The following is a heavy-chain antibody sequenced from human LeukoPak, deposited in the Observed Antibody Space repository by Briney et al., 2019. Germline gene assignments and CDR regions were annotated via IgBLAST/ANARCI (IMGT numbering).Heavy chain of an antibody. V-gene: IGHV3-30*02. CDR1: GFTFSSHG. CDR3: AKGADIVVSSYFDY. Sequence: GGSLRLSCEASGFTFSSHGMHWVRQAPGKGLEWVAFIRYDGNNKYYADSVKGRFTISRDNSKNTLYLQMNSLRAEDTAVYYCAKGADIVVSSYFDYWGQGTLVTVSS. D-gene: IGHD2-2*01. J-gene: IGHJ4*02. CDR2: IRYDGNNK.